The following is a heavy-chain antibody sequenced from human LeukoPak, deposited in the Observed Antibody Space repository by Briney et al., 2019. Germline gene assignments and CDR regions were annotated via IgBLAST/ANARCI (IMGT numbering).Heavy chain of an antibody. CDR3: ARGGGSSTSKNWFDP. D-gene: IGHD3-16*01. Sequence: GGSLRLSCAASGFTFSSYSMNWIRQAPGKWLEWVSSISSSSSYIYYADSVKGRFTISRDNAKNSLYLQMNSLRAEDTAVYYCARGGGSSTSKNWFDPWGQGTLVTVSS. J-gene: IGHJ5*02. CDR2: ISSSSSYI. V-gene: IGHV3-21*01. CDR1: GFTFSSYS.